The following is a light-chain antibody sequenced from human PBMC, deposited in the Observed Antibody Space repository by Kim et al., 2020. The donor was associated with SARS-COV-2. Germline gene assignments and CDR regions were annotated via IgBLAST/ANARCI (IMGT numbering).Light chain of an antibody. V-gene: IGLV1-44*01. CDR1: GSNIGTNT. CDR2: IND. CDR3: AAWDDSVNAWV. J-gene: IGLJ3*02. Sequence: QSVLTQPPSASGTPGQRVTISCSGSGSNIGTNTVNWYQQLPGTAPKLLIYINDQRPSGVPARFSASKSGTSASLAISGLQSEDESDYYCAAWDDSVNAWVFGGGTQLTVL.